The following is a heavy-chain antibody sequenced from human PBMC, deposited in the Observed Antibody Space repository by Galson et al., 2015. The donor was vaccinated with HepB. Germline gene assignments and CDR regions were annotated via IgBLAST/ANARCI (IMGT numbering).Heavy chain of an antibody. CDR1: GFTVSNNY. V-gene: IGHV3-66*01. Sequence: RLSCAASGFTVSNNYMSWVRQAPGKGLEWVSVIYSGGSTYYADSVKGRFTISRDNSKNTLYLQMNSLRAEDTAVYYCARARGYSYGYGMDVWGQGTTVTVSS. J-gene: IGHJ6*02. CDR3: ARARGYSYGYGMDV. D-gene: IGHD5-18*01. CDR2: IYSGGST.